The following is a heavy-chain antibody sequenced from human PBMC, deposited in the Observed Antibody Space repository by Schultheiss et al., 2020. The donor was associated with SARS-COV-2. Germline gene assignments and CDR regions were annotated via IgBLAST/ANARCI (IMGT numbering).Heavy chain of an antibody. Sequence: GSLRLSCAVYGGSFSGYYWSWIRQPPGKGLEWIGEINHSGSTNYNPSLKSRVTISVDTSKNQFSLKLSSVTAADTAVYYCARLVSQISVVLVVYVQYNWFDPWGQGTLVTVSS. D-gene: IGHD2-8*02. J-gene: IGHJ5*02. CDR1: GGSFSGYY. CDR3: ARLVSQISVVLVVYVQYNWFDP. CDR2: INHSGST. V-gene: IGHV4-34*01.